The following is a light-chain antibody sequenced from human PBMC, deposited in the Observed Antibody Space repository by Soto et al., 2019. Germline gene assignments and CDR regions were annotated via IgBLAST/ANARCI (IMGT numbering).Light chain of an antibody. CDR2: EVS. J-gene: IGLJ3*02. CDR1: SSDVGAYNY. V-gene: IGLV2-14*01. CDR3: SSYTNSFTWV. Sequence: QSALAQPASVSGSPGQSITISCTGTSSDVGAYNYVSWYQQHPGKAPKLIIFEVSNRPSGISNRFSGSKSGQTASLSISGLQAEDDADYYCSSYTNSFTWVFGGGTKLTVL.